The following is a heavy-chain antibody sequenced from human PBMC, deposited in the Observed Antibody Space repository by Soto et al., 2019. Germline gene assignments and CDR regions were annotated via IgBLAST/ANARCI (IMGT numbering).Heavy chain of an antibody. CDR1: GFTFSSYA. CDR2: ISYDGSNK. J-gene: IGHJ4*02. D-gene: IGHD6-6*01. V-gene: IGHV3-30-3*01. CDR3: ARDPRGEQLGYFDY. Sequence: PGGSLRLSCAASGFTFSSYAMHWVRQAPGKGLEWVAVISYDGSNKYYADSVKGRFTISRDNSKNTLYLQMNSLRAEDTAVYYCARDPRGEQLGYFDYWGQGTLVTVSS.